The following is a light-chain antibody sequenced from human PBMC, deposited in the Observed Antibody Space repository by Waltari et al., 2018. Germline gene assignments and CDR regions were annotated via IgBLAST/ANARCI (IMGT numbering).Light chain of an antibody. J-gene: IGKJ1*01. CDR1: QSVGRS. CDR3: QHYVTLPVT. Sequence: EIVLTQSPGTLSLSPGDGATLSCRTSQSVGRSLAWYQQKRGQAPRLLISGASSRATGIPDRFSGSGSGTDFSLTISRLEPEDFAVYYCQHYVTLPVTFGQGTKVEIK. CDR2: GAS. V-gene: IGKV3-20*01.